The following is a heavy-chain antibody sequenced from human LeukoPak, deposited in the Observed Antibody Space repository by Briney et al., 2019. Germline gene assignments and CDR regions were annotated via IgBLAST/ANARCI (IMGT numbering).Heavy chain of an antibody. Sequence: ASVTVSCKASGYTFTSYAMNWVRQAPGQGLEWMGWINTNTGNPTYAQGSTGRFVFSLDTSVSTAYLQISSLKAEDTAVYYCARESPPSDCWFDPWGQGTLVTVSS. CDR2: INTNTGNP. J-gene: IGHJ5*02. CDR1: GYTFTSYA. CDR3: ARESPPSDCWFDP. V-gene: IGHV7-4-1*02. D-gene: IGHD2-21*01.